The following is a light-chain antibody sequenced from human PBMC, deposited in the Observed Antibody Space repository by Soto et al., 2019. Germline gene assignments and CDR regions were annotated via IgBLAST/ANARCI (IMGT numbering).Light chain of an antibody. J-gene: IGKJ5*01. CDR3: MQTVQTPIT. CDR1: QALLRSNGYNY. CDR2: GGS. Sequence: TQAPLSRTVSAEVPASVASLYRQALLRSNGYNYFNWYLQRPGQSPHLLIYGGSNVAPGVPDRFSGSGSGTDVTLKISRVEADDVGVYYCMQTVQTPITFGQGTRLEIK. V-gene: IGKV2-28*01.